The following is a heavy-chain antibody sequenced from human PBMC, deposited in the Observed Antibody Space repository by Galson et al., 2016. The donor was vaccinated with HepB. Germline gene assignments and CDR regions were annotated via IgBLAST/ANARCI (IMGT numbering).Heavy chain of an antibody. J-gene: IGHJ6*03. CDR3: ARDYSRSGPMYSYYYMDV. Sequence: SLRLSCAASGFSFSTYGMHWVRQAPGKGLEWVAVIWHDGSIKYYGESVKGRFNISRDNSKNTLFLQMTALRVEDTAVYYCARDYSRSGPMYSYYYMDVWGKGTTVTVSS. CDR2: IWHDGSIK. D-gene: IGHD6-13*01. V-gene: IGHV3-33*01. CDR1: GFSFSTYG.